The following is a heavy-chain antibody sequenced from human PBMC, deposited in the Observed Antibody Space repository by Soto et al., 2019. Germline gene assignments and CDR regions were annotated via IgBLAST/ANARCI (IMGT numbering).Heavy chain of an antibody. Sequence: EVQLLESGGGLVQPGGSLRLSCAASGFTFSSYAMSWVRQAPGKGLEWVSAISGSGGSTYYADSVKGRFTISRDNSKNALYLQMNSLRAEDTAVYYGAKVREAAMVLGYWGQGTLVTVSS. CDR1: GFTFSSYA. D-gene: IGHD5-18*01. CDR3: AKVREAAMVLGY. CDR2: ISGSGGST. V-gene: IGHV3-23*01. J-gene: IGHJ4*02.